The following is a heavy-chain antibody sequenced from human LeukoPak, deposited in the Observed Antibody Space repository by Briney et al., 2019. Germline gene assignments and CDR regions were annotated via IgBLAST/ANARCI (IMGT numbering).Heavy chain of an antibody. CDR3: ARSLDIVVVPAAMGY. D-gene: IGHD2-2*03. V-gene: IGHV1-69*05. J-gene: IGHJ4*02. Sequence: SVKVSCKASGGTFSSYAISWVRQAPGHGLEWMGGIIPIFGTANYAQKFQGRVTITTDESTSTAYMELSSLRSEDTAVYYCARSLDIVVVPAAMGYWGQGTLVTVSS. CDR2: IIPIFGTA. CDR1: GGTFSSYA.